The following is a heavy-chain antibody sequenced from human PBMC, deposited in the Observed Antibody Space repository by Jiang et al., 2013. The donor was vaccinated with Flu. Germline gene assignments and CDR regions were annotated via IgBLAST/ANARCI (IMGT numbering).Heavy chain of an antibody. CDR3: TRDHYDFWTGSNWFDP. J-gene: IGHJ5*02. D-gene: IGHD3-3*01. CDR1: GFNFADYA. CDR2: ISWNSYSM. V-gene: IGHV3-9*01. Sequence: VESGGGLVQPGRSLTLSCVGSGFNFADYAMYWVRQSPGKGLEWVSFISWNSYSMGYADSVKGRFIISRDSAKNSLYLQLNNLRPEDTALYYCTRDHYDFWTGSNWFDPWGQGALVTVSS.